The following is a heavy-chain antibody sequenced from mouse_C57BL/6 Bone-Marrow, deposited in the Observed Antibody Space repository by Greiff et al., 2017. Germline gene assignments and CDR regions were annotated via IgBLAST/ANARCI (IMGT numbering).Heavy chain of an antibody. V-gene: IGHV1-81*01. Sequence: QVQLQQSGAELARPGASVKLSCKDSGYTFTSYGISWVKQRTGQGLEWIGEIYPRSGNTYYNEKFKGKATLTADKSSSTAYMELRSLTSEDSAVYFCARWTLYYAMDYWGQGTSVTVSS. CDR2: IYPRSGNT. CDR3: ARWTLYYAMDY. CDR1: GYTFTSYG. J-gene: IGHJ4*01.